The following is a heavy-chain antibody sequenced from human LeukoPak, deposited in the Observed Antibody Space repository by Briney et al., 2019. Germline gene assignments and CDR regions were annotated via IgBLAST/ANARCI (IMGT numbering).Heavy chain of an antibody. J-gene: IGHJ4*02. V-gene: IGHV3-15*01. Sequence: GGSLRLSCAASGFTFTNAWMTWVRQAPGKGLEWVCRIKSKGDGETTDYAAPVKGRFIMSRDDAKATLYLQMNSLSAEDTAVYYCATDLGLTIIRGVIVHWGQGALVTVSS. D-gene: IGHD3-10*01. CDR3: ATDLGLTIIRGVIVH. CDR1: GFTFTNAW. CDR2: IKSKGDGETT.